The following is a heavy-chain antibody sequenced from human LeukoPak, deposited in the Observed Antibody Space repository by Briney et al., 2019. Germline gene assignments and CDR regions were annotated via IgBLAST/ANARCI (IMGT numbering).Heavy chain of an antibody. J-gene: IGHJ3*02. V-gene: IGHV4-59*01. Sequence: PSQTPSLTCTVSGGSISTYYWSWIRQPPGKGLEWIGYIYYSGSTNYNPSLKSRVTISVDTSKNQFSLKLSSVTAADTAVYYCARVRWLQLDAFDIWGQGTMVTVSS. CDR3: ARVRWLQLDAFDI. CDR2: IYYSGST. CDR1: GGSISTYY. D-gene: IGHD5-24*01.